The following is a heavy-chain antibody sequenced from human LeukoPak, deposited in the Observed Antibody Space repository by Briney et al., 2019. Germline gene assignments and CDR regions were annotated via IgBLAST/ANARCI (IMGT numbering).Heavy chain of an antibody. V-gene: IGHV4-61*02. CDR2: IYTSGST. J-gene: IGHJ6*04. D-gene: IGHD3-3*01. CDR3: ASLGTIFGVVIV. CDR1: GGSISSGSYY. Sequence: PSETLSLTCTVSGGSISSGSYYWSWIRQPAGKGLEWIGRIYTSGSTNYNPSLKSRVTISVDTSKNQFSLKLSSVTAADTAVYYCASLGTIFGVVIVWGKGTTVTASS.